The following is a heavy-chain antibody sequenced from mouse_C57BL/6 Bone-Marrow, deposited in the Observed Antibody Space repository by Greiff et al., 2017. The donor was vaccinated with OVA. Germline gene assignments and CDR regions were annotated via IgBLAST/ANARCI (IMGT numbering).Heavy chain of an antibody. CDR2: IDPENGDT. J-gene: IGHJ3*01. CDR3: TTSLDGYLAY. V-gene: IGHV14-4*01. D-gene: IGHD2-3*01. Sequence: EVQLQQSGAELVRPGASVKLSCTASGFNIKDDYMHWVKQRPEQGLEWIGWIDPENGDTEYASKFQGKATITADTSSNTAYLQLSSLTSEDTAVYYCTTSLDGYLAYWGQGTLVTVSA. CDR1: GFNIKDDY.